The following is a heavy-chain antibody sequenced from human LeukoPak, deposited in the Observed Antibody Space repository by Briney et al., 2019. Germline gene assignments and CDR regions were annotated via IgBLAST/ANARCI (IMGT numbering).Heavy chain of an antibody. CDR1: GFTFSSYS. CDR2: ISSSSSCI. V-gene: IGHV3-21*01. CDR3: ARYSSIAARPDY. Sequence: PGGSLRLSCAASGFTFSSYSRNWVRQAPGKGLEWISSISSSSSCIYYADSVKGRFTISRDNSKNSLYLQMNSLRAEDTAVYYCARYSSIAARPDYWGQGTLVTVSS. D-gene: IGHD6-6*01. J-gene: IGHJ4*02.